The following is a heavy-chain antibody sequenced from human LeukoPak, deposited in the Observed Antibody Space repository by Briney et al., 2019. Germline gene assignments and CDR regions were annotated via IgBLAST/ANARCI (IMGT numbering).Heavy chain of an antibody. D-gene: IGHD3-16*01. Sequence: GRSLSLSCAASGLTFSSFGMHWVRQAPGKGLEWVAVTSFDGGNKYYADSVKGRFTIYRDNSKNTQYLQMNSLRAEDTAVYYCATSWGPDTSAFRWGRDGMDVWGQGTTVIVS. CDR2: TSFDGGNK. J-gene: IGHJ6*02. V-gene: IGHV3-30*03. CDR3: ATSWGPDTSAFRWGRDGMDV. CDR1: GLTFSSFG.